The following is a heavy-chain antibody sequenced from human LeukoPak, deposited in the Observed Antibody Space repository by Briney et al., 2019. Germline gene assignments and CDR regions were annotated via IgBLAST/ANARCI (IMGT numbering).Heavy chain of an antibody. Sequence: GGSLRLSCAASGFTFSSYGMHWVRQAPGKGLEWVAVIWYDGSNKYYTDSVKGRFTISRDNSKNTMYLQMNSLRADDTAVYYCAKDRDYYDDWGQGTLVTVSS. V-gene: IGHV3-33*03. CDR3: AKDRDYYDD. CDR1: GFTFSSYG. CDR2: IWYDGSNK. J-gene: IGHJ4*02.